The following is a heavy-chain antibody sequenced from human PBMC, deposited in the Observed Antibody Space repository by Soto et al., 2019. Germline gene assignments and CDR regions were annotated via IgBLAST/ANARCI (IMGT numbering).Heavy chain of an antibody. CDR3: ARDKNDVWSLDPLALDY. J-gene: IGHJ4*02. V-gene: IGHV4-4*07. CDR2: ISTSGHV. Sequence: PSETLSLTCSVSGGPLSKYYWSWIRQHAGKGLEWTGRISTSGHVVSKVSLRSRLTMSVDMSNNHFSLKMSCGTAADTAVYYCARDKNDVWSLDPLALDYWGQGALVTVSS. D-gene: IGHD3-3*01. CDR1: GGPLSKYY.